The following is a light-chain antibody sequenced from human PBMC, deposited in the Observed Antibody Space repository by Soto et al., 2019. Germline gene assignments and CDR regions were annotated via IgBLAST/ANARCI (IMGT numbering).Light chain of an antibody. Sequence: QPVLTQPPSASGTPGQRVTISCSGTSSNIGSNYVYWYQQLPGTAPKLLIYRNNQRPPGVPDRLSGSKSGTSASLAISGLRSEDEADYYCATWDDSLSGVVFGGGTKLTVL. CDR2: RNN. J-gene: IGLJ2*01. V-gene: IGLV1-47*01. CDR3: ATWDDSLSGVV. CDR1: SSNIGSNY.